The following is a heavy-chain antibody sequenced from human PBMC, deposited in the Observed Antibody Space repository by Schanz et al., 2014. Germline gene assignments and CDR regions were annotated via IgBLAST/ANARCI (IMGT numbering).Heavy chain of an antibody. V-gene: IGHV1-8*02. J-gene: IGHJ5*02. CDR3: ARSRGCTGGSCYSWFDL. Sequence: QVQVVQSGAEVKKPGASVKVSCKASGYTFVSYSMHWVRQAPGQGLEWMGWMNPDSGNTGYAQKFQGRVTRARNTSISTAYMELSSLRSEDAAVYYCARSRGCTGGSCYSWFDLWGQGTLVTVAA. CDR1: GYTFVSYS. CDR2: MNPDSGNT. D-gene: IGHD2-15*01.